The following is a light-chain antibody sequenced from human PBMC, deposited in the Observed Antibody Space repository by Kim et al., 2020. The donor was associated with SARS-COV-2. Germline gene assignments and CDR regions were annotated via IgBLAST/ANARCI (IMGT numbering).Light chain of an antibody. CDR2: DNN. CDR3: GTWDSRLNSAV. CDR1: SSNIGNNY. Sequence: GQKVTISCSGSSSNIGNNYVSWCQQLPGTAPKLLIFDNNLRPSGIPDRFSASKSGTSATLDITGLQTGDEADYFCGTWDSRLNSAVFGGGTQLTVL. V-gene: IGLV1-51*01. J-gene: IGLJ7*01.